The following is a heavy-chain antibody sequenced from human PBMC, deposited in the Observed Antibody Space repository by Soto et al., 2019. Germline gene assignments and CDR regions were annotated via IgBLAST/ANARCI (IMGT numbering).Heavy chain of an antibody. V-gene: IGHV1-69*06. CDR2: IIPIFGTA. CDR3: ARGCSGGSCYSPFYGMGV. Sequence: QVQLVQSGAEVKKPGSSVKVSCKASGGTFSSYAISWVRQAPGQGLEWMGGIIPIFGTANYAQKFQGRVTITADKSTSTAYMELSSLRSEDTAVYYCARGCSGGSCYSPFYGMGVWGQGTTVTVSS. D-gene: IGHD2-15*01. J-gene: IGHJ6*02. CDR1: GGTFSSYA.